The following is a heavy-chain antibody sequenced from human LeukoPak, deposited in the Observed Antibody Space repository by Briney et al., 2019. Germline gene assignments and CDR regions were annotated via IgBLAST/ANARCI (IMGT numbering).Heavy chain of an antibody. CDR1: GGSISSSSYY. D-gene: IGHD3-22*01. Sequence: SETLSLTCTVSGGSISSSSYYWGWIRQPPGEGLEWIGNIYYSGRTYYNPSLKSRVTISVDTSKNQFSLKLSSVTATDTAVYYCARGVSMIVVVIHDWYFDLWGRGTLVTVSS. V-gene: IGHV4-39*01. CDR2: IYYSGRT. J-gene: IGHJ2*01. CDR3: ARGVSMIVVVIHDWYFDL.